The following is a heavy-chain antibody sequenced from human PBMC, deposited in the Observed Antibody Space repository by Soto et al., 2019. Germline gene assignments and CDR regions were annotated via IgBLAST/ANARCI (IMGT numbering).Heavy chain of an antibody. J-gene: IGHJ5*02. V-gene: IGHV3-73*01. CDR2: IRSKANSYAT. CDR1: GFTFSGSI. D-gene: IGHD2-2*01. CDR3: TRLSQYCSSTTSCFDP. Sequence: HPGGSLRLSCAASGFTFSGSIMNWVRQASGKGLEWVGRIRSKANSYATTYAASVKGRFTISRDDSKNTAYLQMSSLRTEDTAVYYCTRLSQYCSSTTSCFDPWGQGTLVTVSS.